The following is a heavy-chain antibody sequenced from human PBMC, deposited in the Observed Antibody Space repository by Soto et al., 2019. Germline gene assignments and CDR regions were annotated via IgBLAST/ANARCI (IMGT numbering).Heavy chain of an antibody. J-gene: IGHJ4*02. CDR1: GGSFSGYY. CDR2: INHSGST. Sequence: SETLSLTCAVYGGSFSGYYWSWIRQPPGKGLEWIGEINHSGSTNYNPSLKSRVTISVDTSKNQFSLKLSSVTAADTAVYYCARGRGVYGYHYWGQGTLVTVSS. D-gene: IGHD5-18*01. V-gene: IGHV4-34*01. CDR3: ARGRGVYGYHY.